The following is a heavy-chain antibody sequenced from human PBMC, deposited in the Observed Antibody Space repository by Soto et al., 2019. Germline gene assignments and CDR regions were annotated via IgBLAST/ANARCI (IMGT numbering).Heavy chain of an antibody. CDR2: INHSGST. V-gene: IGHV4-34*01. CDR3: VREGGTLGLSLGELFPTQNYHYYGMDV. D-gene: IGHD3-10*01. Sequence: SETLSLTCAVYGGSFSGYYWSWIRQPPGKGLEWIGEINHSGSTNYNPSLKSRVTISVDTSKNQFSLKLSSVTAADTAVFYCVREGGTLGLSLGELFPTQNYHYYGMDVWGQGTTVTVSS. J-gene: IGHJ6*02. CDR1: GGSFSGYY.